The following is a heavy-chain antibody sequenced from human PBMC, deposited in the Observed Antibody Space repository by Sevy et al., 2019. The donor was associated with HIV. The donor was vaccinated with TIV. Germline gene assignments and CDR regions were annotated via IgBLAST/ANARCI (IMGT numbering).Heavy chain of an antibody. V-gene: IGHV3-23*01. CDR3: AREGCTRPHDY. CDR2: LSFGCGKI. J-gene: IGHJ4*02. Sequence: GGSLRLSCAASGFAFYDYSMSWIRQAPGKGLEWVATLSFGCGKINYADSVKGRFTISRDNSKNSFYLQMDNLRVEDTVLYCCAREGCTRPHDYWGQGTRVTVSS. CDR1: GFAFYDYS. D-gene: IGHD2-8*01.